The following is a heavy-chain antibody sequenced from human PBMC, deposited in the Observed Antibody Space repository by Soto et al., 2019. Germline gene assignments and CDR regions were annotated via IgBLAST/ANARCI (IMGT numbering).Heavy chain of an antibody. Sequence: ASVKVSCKAAGYPFSNYGVTWVRQAPGQGLEWVGWISPYNGDTNYTQKFQGRVTVTTDTSTSTAYMELRSLTSDDTAIYYCARNGLNNWFDPWGQGTLVTVSS. CDR2: ISPYNGDT. D-gene: IGHD2-21*02. CDR3: ARNGLNNWFDP. J-gene: IGHJ5*02. CDR1: GYPFSNYG. V-gene: IGHV1-18*01.